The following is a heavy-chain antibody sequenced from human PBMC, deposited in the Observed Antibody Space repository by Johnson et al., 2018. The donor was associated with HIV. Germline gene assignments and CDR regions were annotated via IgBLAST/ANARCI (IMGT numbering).Heavy chain of an antibody. CDR1: GFTFSAYY. V-gene: IGHV3-11*01. D-gene: IGHD2-2*01. CDR3: AKTVLVVVPAARGDAFDS. CDR2: ISSSGSTM. Sequence: QVQLVESGGGLVKPGGSLRLSCTTSGFTFSAYYMSWIRQAPGKGLECVSYISSSGSTMSYADSVKGRFTISRDNSKNTLYPQMNSLGDEDTAVYYCAKTVLVVVPAARGDAFDSWGQGTMVTVSS. J-gene: IGHJ3*02.